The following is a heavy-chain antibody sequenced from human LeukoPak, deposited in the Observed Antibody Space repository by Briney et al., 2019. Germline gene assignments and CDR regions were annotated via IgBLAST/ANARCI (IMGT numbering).Heavy chain of an antibody. D-gene: IGHD5-24*01. V-gene: IGHV4-34*01. CDR1: GGSFSGYY. CDR3: DARDYYYGMDV. CDR2: INHSGST. Sequence: PSETLSLTCAVYGGSFSGYYWNWIRQPPGKGLEWIGEINHSGSTNYNPSLKSRVTISVDTSKNQFSLKLSSVTAADTAVYYCDARDYYYGMDVWGQGTTVTVSS. J-gene: IGHJ6*02.